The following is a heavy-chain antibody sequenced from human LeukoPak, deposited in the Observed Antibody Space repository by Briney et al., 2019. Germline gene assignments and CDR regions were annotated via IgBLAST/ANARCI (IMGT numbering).Heavy chain of an antibody. J-gene: IGHJ4*02. CDR3: ARVSVDTARIPFSDY. V-gene: IGHV4-34*01. CDR2: INHSGST. CDR1: GGSFSGYY. D-gene: IGHD5-18*01. Sequence: KSSETLSLTCAVYGGSFSGYYWSWIRQPPGKGLEWIGEINHSGSTNYNPSLKSRVTISVDTSKNQFSLKLSSVTAADTAVYYCARVSVDTARIPFSDYWGQGTLVTVSS.